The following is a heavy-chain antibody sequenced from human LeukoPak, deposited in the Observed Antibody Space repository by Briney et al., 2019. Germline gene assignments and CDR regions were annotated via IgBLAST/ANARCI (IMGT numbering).Heavy chain of an antibody. D-gene: IGHD1-26*01. V-gene: IGHV3-15*01. Sequence: GGSLRLSCAASGFTFSNAWMSWVRQAPGKGLEWIGRIKSETDGGTTEYAAPVKGRFTISRDDSKNTLYLQMNALKTEDTAVYYCIRWAVPPGAYWGQGTLVTVSS. J-gene: IGHJ4*02. CDR2: IKSETDGGTT. CDR1: GFTFSNAW. CDR3: IRWAVPPGAY.